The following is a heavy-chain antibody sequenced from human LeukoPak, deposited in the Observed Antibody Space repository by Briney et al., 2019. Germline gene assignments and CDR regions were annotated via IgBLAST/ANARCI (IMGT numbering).Heavy chain of an antibody. Sequence: SVKVSCKASGGTFSSYTISWVRQAPGQGLEWMGRIIPILGIANYAQKFQGRVTITADKSTSTAYMELSSLRSEDTAVYYCARDQGINYYDSSGYPQTPSSLDYWGQGTLVTVSS. J-gene: IGHJ4*02. CDR1: GGTFSSYT. D-gene: IGHD3-22*01. CDR3: ARDQGINYYDSSGYPQTPSSLDY. V-gene: IGHV1-69*04. CDR2: IIPILGIA.